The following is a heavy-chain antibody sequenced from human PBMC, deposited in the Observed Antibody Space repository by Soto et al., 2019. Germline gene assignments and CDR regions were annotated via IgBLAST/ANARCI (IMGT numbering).Heavy chain of an antibody. D-gene: IGHD2-21*02. CDR3: ARVLYGGNSGWFDP. CDR2: IYSGGST. J-gene: IGHJ5*02. CDR1: GFTVSSNY. V-gene: IGHV3-66*01. Sequence: EVPLVESGGGLVQPGGSLRLSCAASGFTVSSNYMSWVRQAPGKGLEWVSVIYSGGSTYYADSVKGRFTISRDNSKNTLYLQMNSLRAEDTAVYYCARVLYGGNSGWFDPWGQGTLVTVSS.